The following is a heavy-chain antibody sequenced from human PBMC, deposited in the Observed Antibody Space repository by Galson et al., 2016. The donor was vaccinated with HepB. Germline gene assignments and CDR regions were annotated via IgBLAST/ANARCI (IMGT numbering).Heavy chain of an antibody. CDR3: AKNPGHYVGWFDP. V-gene: IGHV3-23*01. D-gene: IGHD4-17*01. Sequence: SLRLSCAASGFTFSSFAMSWVRQAPGKGPEWVSSVGGNGGTTYYADSVKGRFTISRDNTNNTLFLQMDSLRAEDTAIYYCAKNPGHYVGWFDPWGQGTLVTVSS. CDR2: VGGNGGTT. J-gene: IGHJ5*02. CDR1: GFTFSSFA.